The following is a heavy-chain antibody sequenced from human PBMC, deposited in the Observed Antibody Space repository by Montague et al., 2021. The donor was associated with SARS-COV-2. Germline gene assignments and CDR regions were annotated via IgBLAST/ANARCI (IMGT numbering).Heavy chain of an antibody. V-gene: IGHV4-39*01. CDR1: GGSISSSSYF. D-gene: IGHD6-13*01. Sequence: SETLSLTCTVSGGSISSSSYFWGWIRQPPGKGLEWIGSIYYSRSTYYNPSLKSRVTISVDTSKNQFSLKLSSVTAADTAVYYCARAFIAAAGTTSFDYWGKGNLVNVYS. CDR3: ARAFIAAAGTTSFDY. J-gene: IGHJ4*02. CDR2: IYYSRST.